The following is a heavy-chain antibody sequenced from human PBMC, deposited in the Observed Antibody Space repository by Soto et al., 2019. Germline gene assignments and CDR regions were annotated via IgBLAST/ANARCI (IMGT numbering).Heavy chain of an antibody. CDR1: GGTFSSYA. CDR2: IIPIFGTA. CDR3: ARGPSYDILTGYSFDY. J-gene: IGHJ4*02. Sequence: SVKGSCKASGGTFSSYAISWVRQAPVQGLEWMGGIIPIFGTANYAQKFQGRVTITADKSTSTAYMELSSLRSEDTAVYYCARGPSYDILTGYSFDYWGQGTLVTVSS. V-gene: IGHV1-69*06. D-gene: IGHD3-9*01.